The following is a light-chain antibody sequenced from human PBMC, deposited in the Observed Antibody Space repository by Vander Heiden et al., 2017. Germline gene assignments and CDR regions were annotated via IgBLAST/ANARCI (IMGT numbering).Light chain of an antibody. V-gene: IGKV3-11*01. J-gene: IGKJ2*01. Sequence: ENLLTQSPATLSLSPGARFILSCRASQIVNNYLAWYQQKPGLAPRLLICDAFNRATGIPARFSGSGSGKDFTLTIDSLEPEDVAVYYCQQRSSWPYTFGQGTKLE. CDR2: DAF. CDR1: QIVNNY. CDR3: QQRSSWPYT.